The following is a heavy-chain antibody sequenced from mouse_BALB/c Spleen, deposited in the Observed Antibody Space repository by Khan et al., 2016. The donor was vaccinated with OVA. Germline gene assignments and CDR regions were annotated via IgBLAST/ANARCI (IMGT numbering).Heavy chain of an antibody. CDR1: GYTFTNYG. V-gene: IGHV9-3-1*01. Sequence: QIQLVQSGPELKKPGETVKISCKASGYTFTNYGMNWVKQAPGKGLKWMGWINTYTGEPTYADDFKGRFAFSLETSASTAYLQINNLKNEDTATYFWAGTPYCSYVMDFWGQGTSITVSS. D-gene: IGHD2-10*01. CDR3: AGTPYCSYVMDF. J-gene: IGHJ4*01. CDR2: INTYTGEP.